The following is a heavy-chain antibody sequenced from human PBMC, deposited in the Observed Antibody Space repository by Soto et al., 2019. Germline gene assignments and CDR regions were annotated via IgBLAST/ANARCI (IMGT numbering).Heavy chain of an antibody. Sequence: SCKASGYTFTGYYMHWVRQAPGQGLEWMGWINPNSGGTNYAQKFQGRVTMTRDTSISTAYMELSRLRSDDTAVYYCARDGLYGDYEGGWFDPWGQGTLVTVSS. CDR3: ARDGLYGDYEGGWFDP. CDR2: INPNSGGT. J-gene: IGHJ5*02. CDR1: GYTFTGYY. V-gene: IGHV1-2*02. D-gene: IGHD4-17*01.